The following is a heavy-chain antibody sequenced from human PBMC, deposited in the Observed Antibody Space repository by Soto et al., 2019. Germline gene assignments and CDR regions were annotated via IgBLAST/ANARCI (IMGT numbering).Heavy chain of an antibody. CDR1: GFTFRGYW. CDR3: ARDRNSDYDFWIGYYLDD. J-gene: IGHJ4*02. CDR2: INSDGSDI. V-gene: IGHV3-74*01. D-gene: IGHD3-3*01. Sequence: GGSLRLSCAASGFTFRGYWMYWVRQAPGRGLVWVSRINSDGSDISYVDSVKGRFTISRDNAKNTLYLQMNSLGAEDTAVYYCARDRNSDYDFWIGYYLDDWGQGTLVTVSS.